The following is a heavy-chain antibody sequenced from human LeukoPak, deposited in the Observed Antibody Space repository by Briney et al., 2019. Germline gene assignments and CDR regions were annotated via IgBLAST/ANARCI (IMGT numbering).Heavy chain of an antibody. Sequence: PGGSLRLSCAASGFTFDSYGMSWVRQAPGKGLEWVSGVNWNGGSTGYADSVKGRFTISRDNAKNSLYLQMNSLRAEDTAVYYCARDLGQYYDTSDNWFDPWGQGTLVTVSS. CDR2: VNWNGGST. CDR3: ARDLGQYYDTSDNWFDP. V-gene: IGHV3-20*04. J-gene: IGHJ5*02. D-gene: IGHD3-22*01. CDR1: GFTFDSYG.